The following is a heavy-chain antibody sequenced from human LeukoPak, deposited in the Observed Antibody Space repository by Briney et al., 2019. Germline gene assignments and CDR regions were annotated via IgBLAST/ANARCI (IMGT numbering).Heavy chain of an antibody. CDR3: ARDGDDYVWGNYRNSNWFDP. V-gene: IGHV3-33*01. J-gene: IGHJ5*02. Sequence: GGSLRLSCAASGFTLSDYGMHWVRQAPGKGLEWVAVIWFDGSNKYYADSVKGRFTISRDNSKNTLYLQMNSLRAEDTAVYYCARDGDDYVWGNYRNSNWFDPWGQGTLVTVSS. CDR1: GFTLSDYG. D-gene: IGHD3-16*02. CDR2: IWFDGSNK.